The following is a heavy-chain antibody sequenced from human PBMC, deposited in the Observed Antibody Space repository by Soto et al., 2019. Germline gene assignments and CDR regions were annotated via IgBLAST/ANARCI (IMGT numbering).Heavy chain of an antibody. CDR3: ARQSYYDDVWGSSRYGPLGSYWFDP. CDR1: GGSISSGDYY. Sequence: TLSLTCTVSGGSISSGDYYWSWIRQPPGKGLEWIGYIYYSGSTYYNPSLKSRVTISVDTSKNQFSLKLSSLTAADTAVYYCARQSYYDDVWGSSRYGPLGSYWFDPWGQGTLVTVSS. CDR2: IYYSGST. D-gene: IGHD3-16*02. J-gene: IGHJ5*02. V-gene: IGHV4-30-4*01.